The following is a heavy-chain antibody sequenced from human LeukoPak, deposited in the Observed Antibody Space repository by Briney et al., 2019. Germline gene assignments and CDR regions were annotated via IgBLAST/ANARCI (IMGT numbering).Heavy chain of an antibody. J-gene: IGHJ3*02. V-gene: IGHV3-33*01. D-gene: IGHD1-26*01. CDR1: GFTFSSYG. CDR2: IWYDGSNK. CDR3: ASPKGSGSYSGAFDI. Sequence: PGGSLRLSCAASGFTFSSYGMHWVRQAPGKGLEWVAVIWYDGSNKYYADSVKGRFTISRDNSKNTLYLQVNSLRAEDTAVYYCASPKGSGSYSGAFDIWGQGTMVTVSS.